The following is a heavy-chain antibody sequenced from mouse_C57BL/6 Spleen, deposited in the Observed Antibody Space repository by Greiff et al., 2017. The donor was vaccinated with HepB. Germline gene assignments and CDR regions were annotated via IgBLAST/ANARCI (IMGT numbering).Heavy chain of an antibody. Sequence: QVQLQQPGAELVKPGASVKLSCKASGYTFTSYWMHWVKQRPGQGLEWIGMIHPNSGSTNYNEKFKSKATLTVDKSSSTAYMQLSSLTSEDSAVYYCARYSNYADYAMDYWGQGTSVTVSS. CDR1: GYTFTSYW. D-gene: IGHD2-5*01. J-gene: IGHJ4*01. CDR2: IHPNSGST. V-gene: IGHV1-64*01. CDR3: ARYSNYADYAMDY.